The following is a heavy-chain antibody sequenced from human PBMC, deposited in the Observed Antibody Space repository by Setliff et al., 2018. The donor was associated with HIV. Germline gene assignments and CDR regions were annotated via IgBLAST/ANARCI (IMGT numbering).Heavy chain of an antibody. V-gene: IGHV4-39*01. D-gene: IGHD3-22*01. Sequence: PSETLSLTCTVSGGSISSGSYYWGWIRQPPGKGLEWIGSIYYSGSTYYNPSLQSRVTISVDTSKNLFSLRLSSVTASDTAVYYCARQAIFGYYDSSGYLDYWGQGTQVTVPQ. CDR2: IYYSGST. CDR1: GGSISSGSYY. J-gene: IGHJ4*02. CDR3: ARQAIFGYYDSSGYLDY.